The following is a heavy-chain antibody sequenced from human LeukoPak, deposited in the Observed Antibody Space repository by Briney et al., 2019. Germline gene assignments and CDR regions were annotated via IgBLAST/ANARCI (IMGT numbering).Heavy chain of an antibody. CDR2: IYYSGST. CDR1: GGSISSSSYH. Sequence: SETLSLTCTVSGGSISSSSYHWGWIRQSPGKGLEWIGSIYYSGSTNYNPSLKSRVTISVDTSKNQLSLKLSSVTAADTAVYYCARDSYSSGWPYNYYYGMDVWGQGTTVTVSS. D-gene: IGHD6-19*01. V-gene: IGHV4-39*07. CDR3: ARDSYSSGWPYNYYYGMDV. J-gene: IGHJ6*02.